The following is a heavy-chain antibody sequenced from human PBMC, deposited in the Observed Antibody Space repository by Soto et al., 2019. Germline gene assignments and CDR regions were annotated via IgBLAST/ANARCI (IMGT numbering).Heavy chain of an antibody. CDR1: GFIFRSYG. CDR2: ISHDGSNA. D-gene: IGHD6-19*01. V-gene: IGHV3-30*18. J-gene: IGHJ4*02. CDR3: AKQGIEVAGTDYFDY. Sequence: QVQLVESGGGVVQPGKSLRLSCAAAGFIFRSYGVHWVRQAPGKGLEWVAVISHDGSNAYYADAVKGRFTISRDNAKNTVYLQMNSLRAEETAVYYCAKQGIEVAGTDYFDYWGQGALVTVAS.